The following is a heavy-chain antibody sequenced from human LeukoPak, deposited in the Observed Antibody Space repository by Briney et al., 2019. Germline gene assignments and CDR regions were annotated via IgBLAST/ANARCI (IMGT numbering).Heavy chain of an antibody. V-gene: IGHV4-39*07. Sequence: SETLSLTCTVSGGSISSSSYYWGWIRQPPGKGLEWIGGIYTSGSTNYNPSLKSRVTMSVDTSKNQFSLKLSSVTAADTAVYYCAAGYCSGGSCYSNWFDPWGQGTLVTVSS. CDR3: AAGYCSGGSCYSNWFDP. J-gene: IGHJ5*02. CDR1: GGSISSSSYY. CDR2: IYTSGST. D-gene: IGHD2-15*01.